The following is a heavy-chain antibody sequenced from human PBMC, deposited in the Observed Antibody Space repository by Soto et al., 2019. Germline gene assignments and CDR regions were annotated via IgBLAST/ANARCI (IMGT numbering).Heavy chain of an antibody. V-gene: IGHV5-51*01. J-gene: IGHJ4*02. CDR1: GYTVTTYW. D-gene: IGHD6-25*01. CDR3: ARLRRPLFDY. CDR2: IYLSDSDI. Sequence: GESVKISCKGSGYTVTTYWMGWVRQMAGKGLEWMGIIYLSDSDIRYSPSFQGQVTISADKSISTAYLQWSSLKASDTAMYYCARLRRPLFDYWGQGTLVT.